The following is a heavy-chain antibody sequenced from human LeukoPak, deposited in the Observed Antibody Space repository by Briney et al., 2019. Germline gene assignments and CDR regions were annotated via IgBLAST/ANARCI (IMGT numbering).Heavy chain of an antibody. V-gene: IGHV4-31*03. J-gene: IGHJ4*02. CDR1: GGSISSSSYY. CDR3: ARAETYYYDSSGYYFDY. D-gene: IGHD3-22*01. Sequence: SETLSLTCTVSGGSISSSSYYWGWIRQHPGKGLEWIGYIYYSGSTYYNPSLKSRVTISVDTSKNQFSLKPSSVTAADTAVYYCARAETYYYDSSGYYFDYWGQGTLVTVSS. CDR2: IYYSGST.